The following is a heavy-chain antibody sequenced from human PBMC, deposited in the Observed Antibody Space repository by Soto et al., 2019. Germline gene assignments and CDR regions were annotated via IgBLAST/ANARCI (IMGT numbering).Heavy chain of an antibody. J-gene: IGHJ5*02. CDR3: ARDGAAAGPRNWFDP. V-gene: IGHV4-31*03. Sequence: QVQLQESGPGLVKPSQTLSLTCTVSGGSISSGGYYWTWIRQHPGKGLEWIGYIYYSGSTYYNPSLKSRLTISVDPSKNQFSLKLTSVTAADTAVYYCARDGAAAGPRNWFDPWGRGTLVTVSS. CDR1: GGSISSGGYY. D-gene: IGHD6-13*01. CDR2: IYYSGST.